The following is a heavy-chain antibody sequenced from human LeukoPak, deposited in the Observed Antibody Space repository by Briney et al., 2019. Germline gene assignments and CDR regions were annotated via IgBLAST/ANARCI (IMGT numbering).Heavy chain of an antibody. V-gene: IGHV1-3*01. CDR1: GYTFTSYA. CDR3: ARGFSRRGIAFDI. CDR2: INAGNGNT. Sequence: ASVKVSCKASGYTFTSYAMHWVRQAPGQRLEWMGWINAGNGNTKYSQKFQGRVTITRDTSASTAYMELSSLRSEDTAVYYYARGFSRRGIAFDIWGQGTMVTVSS. D-gene: IGHD2-2*01. J-gene: IGHJ3*02.